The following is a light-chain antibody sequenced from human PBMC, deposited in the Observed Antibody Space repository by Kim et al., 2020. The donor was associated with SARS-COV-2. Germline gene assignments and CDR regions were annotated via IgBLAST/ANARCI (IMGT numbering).Light chain of an antibody. CDR3: QQLNSYPRLT. CDR2: AAS. V-gene: IGKV1-9*01. Sequence: SVGDRVTIPCRASQGISSYLAWYQQKPGKAPKLLIYAASTLQSGVPSRFSDSGSGTDFTLTISSLQPEDFATYYCQQLNSYPRLTFGGGTKVDIK. CDR1: QGISSY. J-gene: IGKJ4*01.